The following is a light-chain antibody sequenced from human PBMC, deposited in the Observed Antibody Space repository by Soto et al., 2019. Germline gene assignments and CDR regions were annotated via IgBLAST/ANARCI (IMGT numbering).Light chain of an antibody. J-gene: IGLJ3*02. CDR2: GNS. CDR1: SSNIGAGYD. CDR3: QSYDSSLSGWV. V-gene: IGLV1-40*01. Sequence: QSVLTQPPSVSGAPGQRVTISCTGSSSNIGAGYDVPWYQQLPGTAPKLLIYGNSNRPSGVPDRFSGSKSGTSASLAITGLQAEDEADYFFQSYDSSLSGWVLGGGTKLTVL.